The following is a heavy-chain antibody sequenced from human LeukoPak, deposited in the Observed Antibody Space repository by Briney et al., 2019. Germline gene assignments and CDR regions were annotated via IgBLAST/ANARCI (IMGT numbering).Heavy chain of an antibody. CDR3: ARGTGFYDSSGHYYWGYFDS. Sequence: GGSLRLSCAASGFTFSDYSMNWVRQAPGKGLEWISYIGIDSGNTNYADSVKGRFTISGDKAKNSLYLQINSLRVEDTAVYYCARGTGFYDSSGHYYWGYFDSWGQGTLVPVSS. CDR1: GFTFSDYS. J-gene: IGHJ4*02. CDR2: IGIDSGNT. V-gene: IGHV3-48*01. D-gene: IGHD3-22*01.